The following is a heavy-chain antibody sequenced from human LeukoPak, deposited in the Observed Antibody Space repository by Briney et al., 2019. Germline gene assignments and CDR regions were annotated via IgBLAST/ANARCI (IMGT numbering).Heavy chain of an antibody. J-gene: IGHJ5*02. CDR3: ARDNSVGDYAWWFDP. V-gene: IGHV1-46*01. CDR1: GYTFTSYY. Sequence: ASVKVSCKASGYTFTSYYMHWVRQAPGQGLEWMGLINPSGGTTRYAQKFQGRVTMTRDLSTSTDYMELSSLRSDDTAVYFCARDNSVGDYAWWFDPWGQGTLVTVSS. CDR2: INPSGGTT. D-gene: IGHD1-26*01.